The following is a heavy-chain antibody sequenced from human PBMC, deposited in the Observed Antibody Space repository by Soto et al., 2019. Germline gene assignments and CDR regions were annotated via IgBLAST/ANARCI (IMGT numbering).Heavy chain of an antibody. CDR3: ASVGLLVWGIRVNYFDY. J-gene: IGHJ4*02. CDR2: INPNSGGT. CDR1: GYTVTDYF. V-gene: IGHV1-2*02. Sequence: QAQLVQSGAEVRKPGASVKVSCKASGYTVTDYFLHWVRQAPGQGLEWMGWINPNSGGTTYAQKFLGRVTMTRDTSITTDYMGVNSLQADDTAVYSCASVGLLVWGIRVNYFDYWGQGTLVTASS. D-gene: IGHD3-10*01.